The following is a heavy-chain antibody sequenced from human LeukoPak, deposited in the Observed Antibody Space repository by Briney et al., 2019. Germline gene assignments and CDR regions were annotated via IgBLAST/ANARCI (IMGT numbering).Heavy chain of an antibody. J-gene: IGHJ4*02. CDR2: IDWDDDK. D-gene: IGHD6-6*01. CDR3: ARTIAARYYFDY. V-gene: IGHV2-70*11. Sequence: SGPTLVNPPQTLTLTCTFSGFSLTTRGMCVSWIRQPPGKALEWLARIDWDDDKYYSTSLKTRLTISKDTSKNQVVLTMTNMDPVDTATYYCARTIAARYYFDYWGQGTLVTVSS. CDR1: GFSLTTRGMC.